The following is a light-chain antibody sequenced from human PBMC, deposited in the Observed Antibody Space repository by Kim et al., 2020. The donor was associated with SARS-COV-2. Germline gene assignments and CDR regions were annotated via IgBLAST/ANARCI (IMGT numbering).Light chain of an antibody. CDR1: KLGDKF. Sequence: VSPGQPASITCSGDKLGDKFACWYQRKPGQSPVLVIYQDSKRPSGIPERFSGSNSGNTATLTISGTQAMDEADYYCQAWDSSTHWVFGGGTQLTVL. J-gene: IGLJ3*02. CDR2: QDS. CDR3: QAWDSSTHWV. V-gene: IGLV3-1*01.